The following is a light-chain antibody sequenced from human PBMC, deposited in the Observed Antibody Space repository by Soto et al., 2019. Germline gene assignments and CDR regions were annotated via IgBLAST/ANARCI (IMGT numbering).Light chain of an antibody. V-gene: IGKV1-5*03. Sequence: DIQMTQSPSTLSASVGDRVTIACRASQSISSWLAWYQQKPGNAPKLLIYQASSLESGVPSRFSGSGSGTEFTLTISSLQPDDFANYYCQQYNTYPLTFGGGTEVDIK. J-gene: IGKJ4*01. CDR1: QSISSW. CDR2: QAS. CDR3: QQYNTYPLT.